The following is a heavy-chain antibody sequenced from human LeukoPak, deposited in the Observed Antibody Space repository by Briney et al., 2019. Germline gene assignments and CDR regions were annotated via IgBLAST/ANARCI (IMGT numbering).Heavy chain of an antibody. D-gene: IGHD3-22*01. Sequence: PSETLSLTCTVSGGSISSSSYYWSWIRQPPGKGLEWIGYIYDSGSSSYNPSLKSRVTISVDKPKNQLSLKLTSVTAADAAVYYCARDNSYESGGPDAFDIWGQGTMVIVSS. CDR2: IYDSGSS. V-gene: IGHV4-61*01. CDR1: GGSISSSSYY. CDR3: ARDNSYESGGPDAFDI. J-gene: IGHJ3*02.